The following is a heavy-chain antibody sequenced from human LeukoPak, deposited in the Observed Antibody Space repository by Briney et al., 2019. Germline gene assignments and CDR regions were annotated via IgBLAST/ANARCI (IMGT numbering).Heavy chain of an antibody. Sequence: HPGGSLRLSCAASGFTFSSYEMHWVRQAPGKGLEWVAVISYDGSNKYYADSVKGRFTISRDNSKNTLYLQMNSLRAEDTAVYYCASTPSSYYYGSGIYSAGFDYWGQGTLVTVSS. J-gene: IGHJ4*02. V-gene: IGHV3-30*04. CDR2: ISYDGSNK. D-gene: IGHD3-10*01. CDR1: GFTFSSYE. CDR3: ASTPSSYYYGSGIYSAGFDY.